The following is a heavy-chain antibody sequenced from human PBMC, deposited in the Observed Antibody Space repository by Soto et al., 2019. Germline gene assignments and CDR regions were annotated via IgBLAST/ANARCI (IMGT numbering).Heavy chain of an antibody. V-gene: IGHV3-21*01. CDR1: GFTFSSYS. CDR2: ISSSSSYI. D-gene: IGHD1-26*01. J-gene: IGHJ4*02. CDR3: ARVPVGATFDY. Sequence: GESLKISCAASGFTFSSYSMNWVRQAPGKGLEWVSSISSSSSYIYYADSVKGRFTISRDNAKNSLYLQMNSLRAEDTAVYYCARVPVGATFDYWGQGTLVTVSS.